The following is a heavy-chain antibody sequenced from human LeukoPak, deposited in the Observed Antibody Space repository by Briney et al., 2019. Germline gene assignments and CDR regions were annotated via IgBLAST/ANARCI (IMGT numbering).Heavy chain of an antibody. CDR2: ISNTGTT. CDR1: GGSISGYS. J-gene: IGHJ4*02. V-gene: IGHV4-4*08. D-gene: IGHD2-8*01. CDR3: SRENGAFSPFGY. Sequence: SETLSLTCTVSGGSISGYSWNWIRQPPGKGLEWIGYISNTGTTNYSPSLRSRVTISADTSKNQFSLNLSSVTDADTAVYYCSRENGAFSPFGYWGQGTLVTVLS.